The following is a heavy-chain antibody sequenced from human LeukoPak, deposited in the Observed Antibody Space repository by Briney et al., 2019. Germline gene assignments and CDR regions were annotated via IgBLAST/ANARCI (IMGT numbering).Heavy chain of an antibody. CDR3: AKPLWFGDYNWFDP. CDR2: ISGSGGST. Sequence: GGSLRLSCAASGFTFSNYAMNWVRQAPGKGLEWVSGISGSGGSTYYADSVKGRFTISRDNSKNTLYLQMNSLRAEDTAVYYCAKPLWFGDYNWFDPWGQGTLVTVSS. V-gene: IGHV3-23*01. D-gene: IGHD3-10*01. J-gene: IGHJ5*02. CDR1: GFTFSNYA.